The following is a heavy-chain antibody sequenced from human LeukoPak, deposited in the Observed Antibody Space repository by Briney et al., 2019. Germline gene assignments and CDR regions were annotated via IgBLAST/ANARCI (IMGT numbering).Heavy chain of an antibody. CDR3: ARDIRVRYMPMVRAVEYYQYHAMDV. CDR2: ISHDGNKK. CDR1: GFSLTSNG. Sequence: GGPLRLSCAASGFSLTSNGMHWVRQAPGKGLEWVAFISHDGNKKYYADSVKGRFTVSTDRSKGTLFLQMDSLRRDDTAVYYCARDIRVRYMPMVRAVEYYQYHAMDVWGQGTTMTVYS. J-gene: IGHJ6*02. D-gene: IGHD3-10*01. V-gene: IGHV3-30*03.